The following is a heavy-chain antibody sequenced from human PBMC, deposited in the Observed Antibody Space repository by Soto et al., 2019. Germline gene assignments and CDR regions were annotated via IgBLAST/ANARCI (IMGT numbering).Heavy chain of an antibody. D-gene: IGHD3-22*01. CDR1: GFTFSSYS. V-gene: IGHV3-21*01. J-gene: IGHJ5*02. Sequence: PGGSLRLPCAASGFTFSSYSMNWVRQAPGKGLEWVSSISSSSSYIYYADSVKGRFTISRDNAKNSLYLQMNSLRAEDTAVYYCARDLWSSYYDPQNNWFDPWGQGTLVTVSS. CDR3: ARDLWSSYYDPQNNWFDP. CDR2: ISSSSSYI.